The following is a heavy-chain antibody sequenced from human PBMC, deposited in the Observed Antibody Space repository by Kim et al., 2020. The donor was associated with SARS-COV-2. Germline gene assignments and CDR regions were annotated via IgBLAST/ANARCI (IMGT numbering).Heavy chain of an antibody. V-gene: IGHV4-59*08. D-gene: IGHD6-6*01. CDR1: GGSISSYY. CDR2: IYYRGSN. CDR3: ARKGSIAARWRWGDDAVDI. Sequence: SETLSLTCTVSGGSISSYYWSWIRQPPGKGLEWVGYIYYRGSNNYNPSLKSRVTISVDTPKNQFSLKLSSVDAADTAVYYCARKGSIAARWRWGDDAVDIWGQGAM. J-gene: IGHJ3*02.